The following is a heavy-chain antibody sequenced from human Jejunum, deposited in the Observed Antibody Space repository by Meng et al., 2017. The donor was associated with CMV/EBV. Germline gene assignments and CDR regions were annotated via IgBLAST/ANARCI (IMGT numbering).Heavy chain of an antibody. CDR2: ISYDGTNN. J-gene: IGHJ6*02. V-gene: IGHV3-30*04. D-gene: IGHD3-3*01. CDR1: SSSA. CDR3: ARENWSGYYSYSLGGMDV. Sequence: SSSAMHWVRQAPGKGLEWVAVISYDGTNNHYADSVKGRFTLSRENSKSTLYLQMNSLRAEDTARYYCARENWSGYYSYSLGGMDVWGQGTTVTVSS.